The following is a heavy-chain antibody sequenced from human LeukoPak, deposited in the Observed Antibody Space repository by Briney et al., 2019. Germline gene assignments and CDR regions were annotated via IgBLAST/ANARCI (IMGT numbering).Heavy chain of an antibody. CDR2: IKEDGSEK. CDR3: ARDHRPIAAAGAHDY. J-gene: IGHJ4*02. V-gene: IGHV3-7*01. Sequence: GGSLRLSCAASGFTFSRYWMTWVRQAPGKGLEWVAYIKEDGSEKNYVDSVKGRFTISRDNAKNSLYLQMNSLTADDTAVYYCARDHRPIAAAGAHDYWGQGTLVTVSS. CDR1: GFTFSRYW. D-gene: IGHD6-13*01.